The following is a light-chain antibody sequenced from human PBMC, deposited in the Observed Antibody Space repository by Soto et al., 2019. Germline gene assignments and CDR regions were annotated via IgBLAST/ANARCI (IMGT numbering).Light chain of an antibody. CDR3: QHPWT. V-gene: IGKV3-20*01. CDR1: QIISSTY. J-gene: IGKJ1*01. Sequence: EIVLTQSPGTLSLSPGDRATLSCRASQIISSTYLAWYQLTPGQAPRLLIYGASIRATGIPDRFSGSVSETDFTLTISRLETEDCVVYYCQHPWTFGQGTKVEI. CDR2: GAS.